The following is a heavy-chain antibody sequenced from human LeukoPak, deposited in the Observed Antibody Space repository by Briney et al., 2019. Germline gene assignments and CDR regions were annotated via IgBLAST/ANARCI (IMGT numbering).Heavy chain of an antibody. CDR3: ASTQGSGSYYNGDWYFDL. D-gene: IGHD3-10*01. Sequence: GESLKISCKGSGYSFTSYWIGWVRQMPGKGLEWMGIIYPGDSDTRYSPSFQGQVTISADKSISTAYLQWSSLKASDTAMYYCASTQGSGSYYNGDWYFDLWGRGTLVTVSS. CDR1: GYSFTSYW. CDR2: IYPGDSDT. V-gene: IGHV5-51*01. J-gene: IGHJ2*01.